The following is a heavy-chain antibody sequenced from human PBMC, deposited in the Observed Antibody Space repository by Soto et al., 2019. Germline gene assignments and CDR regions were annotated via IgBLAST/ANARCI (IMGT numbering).Heavy chain of an antibody. CDR2: IKQDGSEK. V-gene: IGHV3-7*01. Sequence: GGSLRLSCAASGFTFSSYWMSWVRQAPGKGLEWVANIKQDGSEKYYVDSVKGRFTISRDNAKNSLYLQMNSLRAEDTAVYYCARAMGYYDFWSGYFPSEEDAFDIWGQGTMVTASS. CDR1: GFTFSSYW. CDR3: ARAMGYYDFWSGYFPSEEDAFDI. J-gene: IGHJ3*02. D-gene: IGHD3-3*01.